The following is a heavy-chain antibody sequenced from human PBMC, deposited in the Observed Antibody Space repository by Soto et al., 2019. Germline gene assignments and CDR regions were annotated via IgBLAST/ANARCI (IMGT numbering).Heavy chain of an antibody. CDR3: ARSQGGSSSLDIYYYYYYGMDV. V-gene: IGHV1-69*01. CDR2: INPIFGTA. J-gene: IGHJ6*02. Sequence: QVQLVQSGAEVKKPGSSVKVSCKAPGGTFSSYAISWVRQAPGQGLAWMGGINPIFGTAKYAQKFQGRVTITADESTSTGYMELSSLRSEDTAVYYCARSQGGSSSLDIYYYYYYGMDVWGQGTTVTVSS. CDR1: GGTFSSYA. D-gene: IGHD2-15*01.